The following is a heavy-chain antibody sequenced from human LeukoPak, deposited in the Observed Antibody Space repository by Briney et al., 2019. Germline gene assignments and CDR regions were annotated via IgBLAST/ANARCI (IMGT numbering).Heavy chain of an antibody. J-gene: IGHJ4*02. D-gene: IGHD3-10*01. CDR1: GFTFSSYV. CDR3: AKDRPTYGSGSPIDF. V-gene: IGHV3-23*01. CDR2: VTGGGGST. Sequence: GGSLRLSCAASGFTFSSYVMHWVRQAPGKGLEWLSAVTGGGGSTYYADSVKGRFTISRDNSRNTLYLQLNSLRAEDTALYFCAKDRPTYGSGSPIDFWGQGTLVTVSS.